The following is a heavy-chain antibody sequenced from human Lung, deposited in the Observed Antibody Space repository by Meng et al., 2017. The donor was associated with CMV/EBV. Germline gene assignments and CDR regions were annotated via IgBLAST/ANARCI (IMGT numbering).Heavy chain of an antibody. CDR3: ARDSLSGYSTRFDY. V-gene: IGHV3-30*04. J-gene: IGHJ4*02. D-gene: IGHD3-3*01. CDR1: GFTFSSYA. CDR2: ISYDGSNK. Sequence: GESLKISCAASGFTFSSYAMHWVRQAPGKGLEWVAVISYDGSNKYYADSVKGRFTISRDNSKNTLYLQMNSLRAEDTAVYYCARDSLSGYSTRFDYWCQGTXVTVSS.